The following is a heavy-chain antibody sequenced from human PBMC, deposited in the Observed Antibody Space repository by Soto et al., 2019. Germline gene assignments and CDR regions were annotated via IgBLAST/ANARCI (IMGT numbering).Heavy chain of an antibody. Sequence: GGSLRLSCAASGFTFSSYAMSWVRQAPGKGLEWVSAISGSGGSTYYADSVKGRFTISRDNTKNTLYLQMNSLRAEDTAVYYCAKWTMRPYCYDSSGDAFDIWGQGTMVTVSS. V-gene: IGHV3-23*01. CDR3: AKWTMRPYCYDSSGDAFDI. J-gene: IGHJ3*02. D-gene: IGHD3-22*01. CDR1: GFTFSSYA. CDR2: ISGSGGST.